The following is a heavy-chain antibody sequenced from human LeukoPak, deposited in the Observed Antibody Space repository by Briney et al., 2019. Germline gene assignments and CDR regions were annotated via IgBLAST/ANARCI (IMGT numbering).Heavy chain of an antibody. Sequence: VASVKVSCKASGGTFSSYAISWVRQAPGQGLEWMGGIIPIFGTANYAQKFQGRVTITTDESTSTAYMELSSLRSEDTAVYYCASRVTVAGRGYFDYWGQGTLVTVSS. CDR2: IIPIFGTA. CDR3: ASRVTVAGRGYFDY. D-gene: IGHD6-19*01. V-gene: IGHV1-69*05. CDR1: GGTFSSYA. J-gene: IGHJ4*02.